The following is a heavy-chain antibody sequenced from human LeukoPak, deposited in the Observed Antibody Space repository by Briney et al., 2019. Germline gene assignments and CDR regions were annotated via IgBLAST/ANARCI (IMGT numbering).Heavy chain of an antibody. Sequence: ASVKVSCKASGYTFTGYYMHWVRQAPGQGLEWMGWINPNSGGTNYAQKFQGRVTMTRDTSISTAYMELRRLRSDDTAVYYCARWHYDSSGYYFFDYWGQGTLVTVSS. CDR1: GYTFTGYY. D-gene: IGHD3-22*01. CDR2: INPNSGGT. CDR3: ARWHYDSSGYYFFDY. J-gene: IGHJ4*02. V-gene: IGHV1-2*02.